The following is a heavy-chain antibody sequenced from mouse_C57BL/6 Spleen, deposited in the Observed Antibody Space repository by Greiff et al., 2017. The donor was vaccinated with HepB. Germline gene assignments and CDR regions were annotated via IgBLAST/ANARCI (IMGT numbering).Heavy chain of an antibody. V-gene: IGHV5-17*01. Sequence: EVHLVESGGGLVKPGGSLKLSCAASGFTFSDYGMHWVRQAPEKGLEWVAYISSGSSTIYYADTVKGRFTISRDNAKNTLFLQMTSLRSEDTAMYYCARGYYGSSGYFDVWGTGTTVTVSS. J-gene: IGHJ1*03. D-gene: IGHD1-1*01. CDR1: GFTFSDYG. CDR3: ARGYYGSSGYFDV. CDR2: ISSGSSTI.